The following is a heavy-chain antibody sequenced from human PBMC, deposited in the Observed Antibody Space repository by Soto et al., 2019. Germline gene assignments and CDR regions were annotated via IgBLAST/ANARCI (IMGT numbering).Heavy chain of an antibody. CDR3: ARDKITSLLRWVNWFDP. CDR1: GYTFSDYA. CDR2: INAGNGNT. Sequence: QVQLVQSGAEVKKPGASVRVSCKASGYTFSDYAMHWVRQAPGQRLEWIGWINAGNGNTKYSEKFQDRVTITRDTTASTAYMELSSLTSEATAVYYWARDKITSLLRWVNWFDPWGQGTLVTVSS. D-gene: IGHD1-20*01. V-gene: IGHV1-3*01. J-gene: IGHJ5*02.